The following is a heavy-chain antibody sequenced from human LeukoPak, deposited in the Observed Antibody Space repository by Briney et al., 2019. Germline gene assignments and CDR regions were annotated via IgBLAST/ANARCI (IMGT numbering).Heavy chain of an antibody. J-gene: IGHJ4*02. V-gene: IGHV4-30-4*01. CDR1: GGSISSGDYY. D-gene: IGHD6-13*01. CDR2: IYHSGST. Sequence: SETLSLTCTVSGGSISSGDYYWSWIRQPPGKGLEWIGYIYHSGSTNYNPSLKSRVTISVDKSKNQFSLKLSSVTAADTAVYYCATQRIAAGSTLIDYWGQGTLVT. CDR3: ATQRIAAGSTLIDY.